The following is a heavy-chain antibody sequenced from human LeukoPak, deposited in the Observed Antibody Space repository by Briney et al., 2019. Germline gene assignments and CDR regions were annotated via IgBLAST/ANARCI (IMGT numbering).Heavy chain of an antibody. J-gene: IGHJ4*02. Sequence: PGGSLRLSCAASGFTFSSYSINWVRQAPGKGLEWVSYISSSTSTTYYADSVKGRFTISRDNAKNSLYLQMNSLRAEDTAVYYCARARAGTYYPYYLDYWGQGTLVTVSS. D-gene: IGHD1-26*01. CDR3: ARARAGTYYPYYLDY. V-gene: IGHV3-48*01. CDR1: GFTFSSYS. CDR2: ISSSTSTT.